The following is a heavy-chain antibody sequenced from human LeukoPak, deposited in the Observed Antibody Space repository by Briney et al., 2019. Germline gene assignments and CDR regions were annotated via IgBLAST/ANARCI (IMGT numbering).Heavy chain of an antibody. J-gene: IGHJ4*02. Sequence: PGGSLRLSCAAPGFTFSSYSMNWVRQAPGKGLEWVSSISSSSSYIYYADSVKGRFTISRDNAKNSLYLQMNSLRAEDTAVYYCARVQGVPAAGTFDYWGQGTLVTVSS. D-gene: IGHD2-2*01. V-gene: IGHV3-21*01. CDR3: ARVQGVPAAGTFDY. CDR2: ISSSSSYI. CDR1: GFTFSSYS.